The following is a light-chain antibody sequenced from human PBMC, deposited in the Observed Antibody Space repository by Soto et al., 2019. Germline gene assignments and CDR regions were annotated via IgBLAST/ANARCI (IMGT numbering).Light chain of an antibody. CDR1: SSNIGAGYG. J-gene: IGLJ2*01. CDR3: QSYDSSLSGHVV. Sequence: QAVVTQPPSVSGAPGQGVTLSCTGSSSNIGAGYGVHWYQQLPGKAPKLLIYGNTNRPSGVPDRFSGSKSGTSASLAITGLQAEDEGDYYCQSYDSSLSGHVVFGGGTKLTVL. V-gene: IGLV1-40*01. CDR2: GNT.